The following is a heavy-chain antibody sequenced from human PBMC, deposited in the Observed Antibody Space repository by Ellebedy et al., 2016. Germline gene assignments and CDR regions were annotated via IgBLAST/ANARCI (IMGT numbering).Heavy chain of an antibody. J-gene: IGHJ4*02. CDR1: GFIFSDHY. CDR3: VKSGHSYAWSY. Sequence: GGSLRLSCAASGFIFSDHYMDWVRQAPGKGLEWIGRIRKKTNSYTTEYAASVKGRFTVSRDDSMNSLYLQMNSLTADDTAVYFCVKSGHSYAWSYWGQGTLVTVSS. D-gene: IGHD5-18*01. CDR2: IRKKTNSYTT. V-gene: IGHV3-72*01.